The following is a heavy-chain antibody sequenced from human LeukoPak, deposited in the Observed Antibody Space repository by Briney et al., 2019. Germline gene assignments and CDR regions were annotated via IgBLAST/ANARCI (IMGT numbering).Heavy chain of an antibody. Sequence: PGGSLRLSCAASGFIFSSYWMAWVRQAPGKGLEWVANIKEDETAKYYVDSVRGRFTSSRDNAKNSLYLQMNSLRAEDTAVYYCARALEAGIFDIWGQGTLVTVPS. D-gene: IGHD6-13*01. CDR3: ARALEAGIFDI. V-gene: IGHV3-7*01. CDR2: IKEDETAK. J-gene: IGHJ3*02. CDR1: GFIFSSYW.